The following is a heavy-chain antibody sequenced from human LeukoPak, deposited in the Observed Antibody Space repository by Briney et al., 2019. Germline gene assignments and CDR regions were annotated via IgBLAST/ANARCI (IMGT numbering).Heavy chain of an antibody. V-gene: IGHV4-30-4*01. Sequence: KASETLSLTCTVSGGSISSGDYYWSWIRQPPKKGLEWIGYIYYSGSTYYSPSLKSRVAISVDTSNNQFSLNLSSVTAADTAVYYCARVPYTYGSLPYYLDSWGQGTLVTVSS. CDR1: GGSISSGDYY. CDR3: ARVPYTYGSLPYYLDS. CDR2: IYYSGST. J-gene: IGHJ4*02. D-gene: IGHD5-18*01.